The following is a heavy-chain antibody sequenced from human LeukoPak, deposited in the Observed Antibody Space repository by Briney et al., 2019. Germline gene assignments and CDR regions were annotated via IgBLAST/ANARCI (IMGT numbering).Heavy chain of an antibody. V-gene: IGHV1-2*02. J-gene: IGHJ4*02. CDR1: GYTFTGYY. CDR2: INPNGGGT. D-gene: IGHD3-22*01. CDR3: ARFPSFYDSSGYYYAPPDY. Sequence: ASVKVSCKASGYTFTGYYMHWVRQAPGQGLEWMGWINPNGGGTNYAQKFQGRVTMTRDTSISTAYMELSRLRSDDTAVYYCARFPSFYDSSGYYYAPPDYWGQGTLVTVSS.